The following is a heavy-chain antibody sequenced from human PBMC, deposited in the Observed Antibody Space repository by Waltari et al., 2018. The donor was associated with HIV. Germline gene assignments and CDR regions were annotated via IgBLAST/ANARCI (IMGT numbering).Heavy chain of an antibody. CDR2: GHHGGGT. D-gene: IGHD2-2*01. CDR3: GRDGVSTKYGMDV. V-gene: IGHV4-38-2*02. CDR1: GYSIGSGYF. J-gene: IGHJ6*02. Sequence: QVQLLESGPGLVRPSETLSLTCDVSGYSIGSGYFWGWIRLSPGRGLEWIASGHHGGGTFYNPSLGSRVIMLVDTSKNQFSLELSSVTAADTAVYYCGRDGVSTKYGMDVWGQGTTVTVSS.